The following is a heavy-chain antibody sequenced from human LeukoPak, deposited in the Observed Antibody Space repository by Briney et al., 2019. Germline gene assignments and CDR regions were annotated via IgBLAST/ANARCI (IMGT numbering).Heavy chain of an antibody. CDR2: IRGGGTDT. CDR3: AKSRRVVAATYDY. V-gene: IGHV3-23*01. J-gene: IGHJ4*02. CDR1: GFTFSGYA. Sequence: GESLRLSCAASGFTFSGYAMSWVRQAPGKGLEWVSAIRGGGTDTFYADSVKGRFTISRDNSMNTLSLQMNSLRAEDTAVYYCAKSRRVVAATYDYWGQGTLVTVSS. D-gene: IGHD2-15*01.